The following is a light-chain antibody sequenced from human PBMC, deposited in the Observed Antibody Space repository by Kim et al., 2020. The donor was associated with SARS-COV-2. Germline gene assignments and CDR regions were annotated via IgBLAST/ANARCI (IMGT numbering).Light chain of an antibody. Sequence: SYELTQPPSVSVSPGQTAWITCSGEALTNQYAYWYQQRPGQAPVLVIFKDTERPSGIPERFSGSNSGTTVTLTISGVQADDEGDDYCHSTDNSGKYYVF. CDR3: HSTDNSGKYYV. CDR2: KDT. V-gene: IGLV3-25*03. CDR1: ALTNQY. J-gene: IGLJ6*01.